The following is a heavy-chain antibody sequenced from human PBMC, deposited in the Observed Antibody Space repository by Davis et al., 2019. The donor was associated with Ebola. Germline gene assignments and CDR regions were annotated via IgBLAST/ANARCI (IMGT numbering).Heavy chain of an antibody. D-gene: IGHD2-2*02. V-gene: IGHV3-53*01. CDR1: GFTVRTYF. CDR3: ARDLYLGSWNYYGMDV. CDR2: IQSGGGT. J-gene: IGHJ6*02. Sequence: SLRLSCAATGFTVRTYFMNWVRQAPGKGLEWVSVIQSGGGTYYADSVKGRFTISRDNSKNTMFLQMNSLRAEDTAVYYCARDLYLGSWNYYGMDVWGQGTTVAVSS.